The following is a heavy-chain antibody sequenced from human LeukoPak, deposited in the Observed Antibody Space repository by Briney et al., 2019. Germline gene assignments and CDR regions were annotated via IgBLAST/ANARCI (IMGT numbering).Heavy chain of an antibody. J-gene: IGHJ4*02. CDR1: GYSFTNYW. V-gene: IGHV5-51*01. CDR2: FYPGGSDN. D-gene: IGHD3-10*01. CDR3: ARLGTYWSNYYFEY. Sequence: GESLKISCQGSGYSFTNYWIGWVRQMPGKGLECMGIFYPGGSDNRYSPSFQGQVTVSADKSNNTADLQWSSLKASDTAMYYCARLGTYWSNYYFEYWGQGTLVTVSS.